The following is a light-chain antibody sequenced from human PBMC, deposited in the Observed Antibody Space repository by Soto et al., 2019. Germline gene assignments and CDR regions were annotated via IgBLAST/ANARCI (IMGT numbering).Light chain of an antibody. Sequence: EIVLTQSPGTLSLSPGERATLSCRASQSVSSSYLAWYQQKPGQAPRLLIYGASSRATGIPDRFSGSGSGKDFPPTNSRMEAEDFSVYFCPQDGSSTYTFGQGTKLEIK. V-gene: IGKV3-20*01. CDR1: QSVSSSY. CDR3: PQDGSSTYT. J-gene: IGKJ2*01. CDR2: GAS.